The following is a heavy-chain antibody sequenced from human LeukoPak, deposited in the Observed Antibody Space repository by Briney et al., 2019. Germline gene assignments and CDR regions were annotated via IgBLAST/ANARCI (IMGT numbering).Heavy chain of an antibody. D-gene: IGHD2-2*01. V-gene: IGHV4-61*01. Sequence: SETLSLTCAVSGYSISSGYYWSWIRQPPGKGLEWIGYFYYGGNTNYNPSLKSRVTISVDTSKNQFSLKLSSVTAADTAVYYCARTTSCRAKPWPCRFDPWGQETLVTVSS. CDR1: GYSISSGYY. J-gene: IGHJ5*02. CDR3: ARTTSCRAKPWPCRFDP. CDR2: FYYGGNT.